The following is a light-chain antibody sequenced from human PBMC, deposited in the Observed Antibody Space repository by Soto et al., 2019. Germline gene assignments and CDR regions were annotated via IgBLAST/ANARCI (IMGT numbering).Light chain of an antibody. CDR3: GTSDERLNGPGV. V-gene: IGLV1-44*01. CDR2: NNN. J-gene: IGLJ3*02. Sequence: QPVLTQPPSASGTPGQRVTISCSGSRSNIGNNAVSWYQQFPGTAPKLLIYNNNQRPSGVPDRFSGSKSGTSASLAISGLPSGGEADYYCGTSDERLNGPGVFGGGTKLTVL. CDR1: RSNIGNNA.